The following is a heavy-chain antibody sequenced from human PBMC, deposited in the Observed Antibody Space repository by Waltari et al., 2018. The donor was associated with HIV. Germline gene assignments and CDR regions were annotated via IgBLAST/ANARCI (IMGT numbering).Heavy chain of an antibody. J-gene: IGHJ4*02. CDR2: ISWNGVSS. Sequence: DVQLAASGGVVVQPGGSLRLSSPASGFNFGVNVCPWVRQAPGKGLEWVSLISWNGVSSDYAGSVQGRFTIARDNSKKSLYLEMTSLRLEDTALYYCAKDLNRLTVAGAAVDYWGQGTLVNVSS. CDR3: AKDLNRLTVAGAAVDY. V-gene: IGHV3-43D*03. D-gene: IGHD4-17*01. CDR1: GFNFGVNV.